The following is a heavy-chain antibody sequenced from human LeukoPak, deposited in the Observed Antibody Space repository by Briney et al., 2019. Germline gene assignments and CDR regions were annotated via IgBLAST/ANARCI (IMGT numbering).Heavy chain of an antibody. CDR2: IYYSGST. V-gene: IGHV4-59*08. D-gene: IGHD2-2*01. CDR1: GGSISSYY. J-gene: IGHJ4*02. Sequence: SETLSLTCTVSGGSISSYYWSWIRQPPGKGLEWIGYIYYSGSTYYNPSLKSRVTISVDTSKNQFSLKLSSVTAADTAVYYCAGSSEAAAYLLFDYWGQGTLVTVSS. CDR3: AGSSEAAAYLLFDY.